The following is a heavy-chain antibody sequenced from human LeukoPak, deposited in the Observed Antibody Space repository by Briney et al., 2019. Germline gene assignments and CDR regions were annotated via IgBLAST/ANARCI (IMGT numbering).Heavy chain of an antibody. J-gene: IGHJ6*03. CDR1: GGTFSSYA. V-gene: IGHV1-69*05. CDR3: ASVVRSNCSSTSCPTLYYYYYVDV. D-gene: IGHD2-2*01. CDR2: IIPIFGTA. Sequence: ASVKVSCKASGGTFSSYAISWVRQAPGQGLEWMGGIIPIFGTANYAQKFQGRVTITTDESTSTAYMELSSLRSEDTAVYYCASVVRSNCSSTSCPTLYYYYYVDVWGKGTTVTVSS.